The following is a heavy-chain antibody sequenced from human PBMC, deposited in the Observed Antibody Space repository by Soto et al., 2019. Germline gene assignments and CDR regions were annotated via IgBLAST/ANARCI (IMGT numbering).Heavy chain of an antibody. CDR1: GGSISSGGYS. CDR2: IYHSGST. D-gene: IGHD6-6*01. Sequence: TLSLTFAVSGGSISSGGYSWRWIQQPPGKGLEWIGYIYHSGSTYYNPSLKSRVTISVDRSKNQFSLKLSSVTAADTAVYYCARGSSARYYFDYWGQGTLVTV. V-gene: IGHV4-30-2*01. J-gene: IGHJ4*02. CDR3: ARGSSARYYFDY.